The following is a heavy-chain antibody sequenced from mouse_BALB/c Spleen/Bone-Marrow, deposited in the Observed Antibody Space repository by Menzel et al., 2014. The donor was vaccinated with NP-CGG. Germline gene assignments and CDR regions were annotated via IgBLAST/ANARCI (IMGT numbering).Heavy chain of an antibody. CDR2: IYPGDGDT. J-gene: IGHJ4*01. V-gene: IGHV1-80*01. D-gene: IGHD1-3*01. CDR3: ARSGYSAMDY. CDR1: GYAFSSYW. Sequence: VQLQQSGAELVRPGSSVKISCKPSGYAFSSYWMNWVKRRPGQGPEWIGQIYPGDGDTNYNGKFKGKATLTADKSSSTAYMHLSSLTSEDSAVYFCARSGYSAMDYWGQGTSVTVSS.